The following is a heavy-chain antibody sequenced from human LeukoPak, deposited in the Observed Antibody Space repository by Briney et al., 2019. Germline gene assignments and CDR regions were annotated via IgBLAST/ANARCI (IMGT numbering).Heavy chain of an antibody. D-gene: IGHD2-21*01. Sequence: SETLSLTCAVFGGSFSGYYWSWLRQPPGKGLEWIGEINHSGSTIYNPSFKSRVTISVDTSKNQVSLELSSVTAADTAVYYCARGRIASGAYYYYMDVWGKGTTVTVSS. V-gene: IGHV4-34*01. CDR1: GGSFSGYY. CDR2: INHSGST. CDR3: ARGRIASGAYYYYMDV. J-gene: IGHJ6*03.